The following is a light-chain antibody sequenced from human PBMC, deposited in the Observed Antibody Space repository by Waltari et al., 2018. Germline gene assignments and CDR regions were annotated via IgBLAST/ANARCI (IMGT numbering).Light chain of an antibody. J-gene: IGLJ1*01. CDR2: DVN. CDR1: SSDIGGFEY. V-gene: IGLV2-14*03. Sequence: QSALTQPASVSGSPGQSITISCRGTSSDIGGFEYVAWYQQHPDKIPRLVIYDVNDRPSGVSNRFSGSKSGNTASLTISGLQAEDEADYYCSSYSSRDTLVFGGGTKVSVL. CDR3: SSYSSRDTLV.